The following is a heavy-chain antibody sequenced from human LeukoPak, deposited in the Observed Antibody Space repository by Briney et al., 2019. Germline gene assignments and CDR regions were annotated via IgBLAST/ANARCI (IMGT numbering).Heavy chain of an antibody. CDR3: AKGQIAAASENWFDP. Sequence: GGSLRLSCAASEFTFSSYAMSWVRQAPGKGLEWVSAISGSGGSTYYADSVKGRFTISRDNSKNTLYLQMNSLRAEDTAVYYCAKGQIAAASENWFDPWGQGTLVTVSS. CDR2: ISGSGGST. J-gene: IGHJ5*02. D-gene: IGHD6-13*01. CDR1: EFTFSSYA. V-gene: IGHV3-23*01.